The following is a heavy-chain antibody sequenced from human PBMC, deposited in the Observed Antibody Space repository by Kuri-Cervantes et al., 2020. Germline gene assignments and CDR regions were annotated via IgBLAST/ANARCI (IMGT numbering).Heavy chain of an antibody. CDR3: AKAKGKALWFGELGKLGY. Sequence: GESLKISCAASGFTFSSYAMSWVRQAPGKGLEWVSAISGSGCSTYYADSVTGGFTHSRDNSKNTLDLQMNSLSAEDTAVCYCAKAKGKALWFGELGKLGYWGQGTLVTVSS. J-gene: IGHJ4*02. V-gene: IGHV3-23*01. D-gene: IGHD3-10*01. CDR2: ISGSGCST. CDR1: GFTFSSYA.